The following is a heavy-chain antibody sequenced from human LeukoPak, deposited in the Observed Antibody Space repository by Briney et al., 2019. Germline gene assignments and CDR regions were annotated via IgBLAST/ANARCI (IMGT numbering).Heavy chain of an antibody. Sequence: ASVKVSCKASGYTFTSYDINWVRQATGQGLEWMGWMNPNSGNTGYAQKFQGRVTMTRNTSISTAYMELSSLRSEDTAVYYCARGSNYYGSGSYYPDFDYWGQGTLVTVSS. V-gene: IGHV1-8*01. CDR3: ARGSNYYGSGSYYPDFDY. J-gene: IGHJ4*02. D-gene: IGHD3-10*01. CDR1: GYTFTSYD. CDR2: MNPNSGNT.